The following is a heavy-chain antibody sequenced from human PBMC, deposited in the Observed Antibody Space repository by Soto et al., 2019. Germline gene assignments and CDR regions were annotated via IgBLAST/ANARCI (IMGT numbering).Heavy chain of an antibody. CDR2: INPGKGNT. Sequence: ASVKVSCKASGYTFTSYGINGVGQSPGRGLEGMGGINPGKGNTKYSQQFQGRVIIDRDTSASTAYMELRSLRSEDTAVYYCARGGYFDSSNSLAYWGLGTLVTVSS. D-gene: IGHD3-22*01. V-gene: IGHV1-3*01. CDR3: ARGGYFDSSNSLAY. J-gene: IGHJ4*02. CDR1: GYTFTSYG.